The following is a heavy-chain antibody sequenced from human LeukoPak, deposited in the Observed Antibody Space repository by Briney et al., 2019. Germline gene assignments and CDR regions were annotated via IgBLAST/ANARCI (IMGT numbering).Heavy chain of an antibody. V-gene: IGHV1-24*01. D-gene: IGHD3/OR15-3a*01. CDR2: FDPEDGET. J-gene: IGHJ4*02. CDR3: ATVAPEDYYFDY. CDR1: GYTLTELS. Sequence: ASVKVSCKVSGYTLTELSMHWVRQAPGKGLEWMGGFDPEDGETIYAQKFQGRVAMTEDTTTDTAYVELSSLRSEDTAVYYCATVAPEDYYFDYWGQGTLVTVSS.